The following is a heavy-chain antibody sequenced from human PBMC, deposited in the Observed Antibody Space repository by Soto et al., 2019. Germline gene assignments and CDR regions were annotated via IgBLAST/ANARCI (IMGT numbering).Heavy chain of an antibody. J-gene: IGHJ6*02. CDR3: ASASSYGENYYYYGMGV. CDR2: IWYDGSNK. D-gene: IGHD4-17*01. CDR1: GFTFSSYG. V-gene: IGHV3-33*01. Sequence: QVQLVESGGGVVQPGRSLRLSCAASGFTFSSYGMHWVRQAPGKGLEWVAVIWYDGSNKYYADSVKGRFTISRDNSKNTLYLQMNSLRAEDTAVYYCASASSYGENYYYYGMGVWGQGTTVTVSS.